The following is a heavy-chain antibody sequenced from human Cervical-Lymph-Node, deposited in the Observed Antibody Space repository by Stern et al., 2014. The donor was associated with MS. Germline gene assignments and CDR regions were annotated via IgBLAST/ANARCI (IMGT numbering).Heavy chain of an antibody. Sequence: VHLVESGPGLVKPSQTLSLTCTVSGGSISSGNYYWSWIRQPAGEGLEWIGRIYSSGSTQYNPPPKSRVTLSADTSTNHSSLRLSSVTAADTAVYYCARGNYDVLTDNGGHGFDIWGQGTMVTVSS. CDR3: ARGNYDVLTDNGGHGFDI. J-gene: IGHJ3*02. D-gene: IGHD3-9*01. V-gene: IGHV4-61*02. CDR1: GGSISSGNYY. CDR2: IYSSGST.